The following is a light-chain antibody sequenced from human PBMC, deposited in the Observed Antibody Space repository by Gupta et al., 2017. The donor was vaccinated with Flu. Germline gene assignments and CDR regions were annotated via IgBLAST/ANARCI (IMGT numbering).Light chain of an antibody. CDR2: QAS. J-gene: IGKJ2*01. CDR3: RQYYSSSYT. CDR1: QSVSGW. V-gene: IGKV1-5*03. Sequence: PSTPSASVGDRVTITCRATQSVSGWLACYQQKPAKTPNLLIYQASSILRRVLSTFSGSGSATEFTLTIISLQPADVGTSYCRQYYSSSYTFGQGTKLEIK.